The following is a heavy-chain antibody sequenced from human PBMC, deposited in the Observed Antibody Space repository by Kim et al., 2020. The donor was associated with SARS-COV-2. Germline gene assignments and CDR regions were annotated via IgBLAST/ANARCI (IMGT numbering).Heavy chain of an antibody. J-gene: IGHJ6*02. CDR3: ARGGRYYYGMDV. Sequence: NSHPSLKSRVTMSVDTSKNQFSLKLSSVTAADTAVYYCARGGRYYYGMDVWGQGTTVTVSS. V-gene: IGHV4-4*07.